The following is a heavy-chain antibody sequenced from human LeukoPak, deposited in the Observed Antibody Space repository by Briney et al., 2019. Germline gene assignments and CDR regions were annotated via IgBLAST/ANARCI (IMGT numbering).Heavy chain of an antibody. Sequence: GGSLRLSCAAPGFAFSNYWMSWVRQAPGKGLEWVANINQDGSVKYYVDSVKGRFTISRDNAKNSLYLQMNSLRAEDTAIYYCARVGYSSSCFDYWGQGTLVTVTS. CDR3: ARVGYSSSCFDY. J-gene: IGHJ4*02. CDR2: INQDGSVK. D-gene: IGHD5-12*01. V-gene: IGHV3-7*01. CDR1: GFAFSNYW.